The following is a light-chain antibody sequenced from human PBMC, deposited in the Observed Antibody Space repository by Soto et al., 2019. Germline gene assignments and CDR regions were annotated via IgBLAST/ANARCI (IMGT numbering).Light chain of an antibody. CDR2: GAY. CDR1: QSVSNNY. Sequence: EIVLTQSPGTLSLSPGERATLSCRASQSVSNNYLAWYQQKPGQAPRLLIYGAYTRATGIPDGFSGSGSGTDFTLTISRLEPEDFAVYYCQQYGSSPLTFGPGTKVDIK. J-gene: IGKJ3*01. V-gene: IGKV3-20*01. CDR3: QQYGSSPLT.